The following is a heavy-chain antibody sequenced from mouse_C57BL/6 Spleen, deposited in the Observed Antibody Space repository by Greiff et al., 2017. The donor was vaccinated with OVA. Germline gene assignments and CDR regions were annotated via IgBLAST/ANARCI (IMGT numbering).Heavy chain of an antibody. Sequence: EVQGVESGGGLVQPGGSMKLSCVASGFTFSNYWMNWVRQSPEKGLEWVAQIRLKSDNYATHYAESVKGRFTISRDDSKSSVYLQMNNLRAEDTGIYYCTCDYDEDYAMDYWGQGTSVTVSS. V-gene: IGHV6-3*01. CDR3: TCDYDEDYAMDY. D-gene: IGHD2-4*01. J-gene: IGHJ4*01. CDR2: IRLKSDNYAT. CDR1: GFTFSNYW.